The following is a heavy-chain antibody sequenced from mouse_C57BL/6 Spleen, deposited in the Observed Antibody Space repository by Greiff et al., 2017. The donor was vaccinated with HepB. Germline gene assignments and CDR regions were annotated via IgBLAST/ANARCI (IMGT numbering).Heavy chain of an antibody. Sequence: VQLQQSGAELVRPGASVKLSCKASGYTFTDYYINWVKQRPGQGLEWIARIYPGSGNTYYNEKFKGKATLTAEKSSSTAYMQLSSLTSEDSAVYFCARSIDYDYDGWYFDVWGTGTTVTVSS. CDR1: GYTFTDYY. D-gene: IGHD2-4*01. CDR3: ARSIDYDYDGWYFDV. J-gene: IGHJ1*03. CDR2: IYPGSGNT. V-gene: IGHV1-76*01.